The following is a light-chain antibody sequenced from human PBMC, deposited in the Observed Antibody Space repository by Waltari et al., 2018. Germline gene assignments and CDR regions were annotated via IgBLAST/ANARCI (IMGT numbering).Light chain of an antibody. Sequence: SALTQPRSVSGSPGQSVTISCPGTSSDVGGYNYVSWYQQHPGKAPKLMIYDVSKRPSGVPDRFSGSKSGNTASLTISGLQAEDEADYYCCSYAGSYTGVFGGGTKLTAL. CDR1: SSDVGGYNY. J-gene: IGLJ3*02. CDR2: DVS. CDR3: CSYAGSYTGV. V-gene: IGLV2-11*01.